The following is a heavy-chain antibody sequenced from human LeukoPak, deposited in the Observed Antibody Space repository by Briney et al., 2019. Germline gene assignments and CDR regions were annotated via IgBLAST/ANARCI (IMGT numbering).Heavy chain of an antibody. CDR2: IYTSGST. CDR1: GGSISSYY. D-gene: IGHD6-13*01. Sequence: PSGTLSLTCTVSGGSISSYYWSWIRQPAGKGLEWIGRIYTSGSTNYNPSLESRVAMSVDTSKNQFSLRLSSVTAADTAIYYCARRYSSSWYVGFFDPWGQGTLVTVSS. J-gene: IGHJ5*02. CDR3: ARRYSSSWYVGFFDP. V-gene: IGHV4-4*07.